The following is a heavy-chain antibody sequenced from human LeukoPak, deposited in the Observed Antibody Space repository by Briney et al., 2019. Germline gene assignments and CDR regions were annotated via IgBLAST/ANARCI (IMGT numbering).Heavy chain of an antibody. V-gene: IGHV1-69*13. CDR1: GGTFSSYA. CDR3: ATRVRYFDWLLYSPLNY. J-gene: IGHJ4*02. D-gene: IGHD3-9*01. CDR2: IIPIFGTA. Sequence: SVKVSCKASGGTFSSYAISWVRQAPGQGLEWMGGIIPIFGTANYAQKFQGRVTITADESTSTAYMELSSLRSEDTAVYYCATRVRYFDWLLYSPLNYWGQGTLVTVSS.